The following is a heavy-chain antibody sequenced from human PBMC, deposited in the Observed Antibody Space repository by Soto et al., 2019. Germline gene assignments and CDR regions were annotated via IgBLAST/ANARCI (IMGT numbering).Heavy chain of an antibody. CDR1: GGSISSYY. Sequence: QVQLQESGPGLVKPSETLSLTCTVSGGSISSYYWSWIRQSPGKGLEWIGYIYYSGSTNYNPSLKSRVTIAVDTSKNQCCLKLSSVTAADTAVYYCARRWGRTFDYWGQGTLVTVSS. V-gene: IGHV4-59*08. CDR2: IYYSGST. CDR3: ARRWGRTFDY. D-gene: IGHD1-26*01. J-gene: IGHJ4*02.